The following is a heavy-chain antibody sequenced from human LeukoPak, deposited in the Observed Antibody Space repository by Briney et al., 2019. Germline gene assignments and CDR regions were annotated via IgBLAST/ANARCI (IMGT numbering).Heavy chain of an antibody. Sequence: PSETLSLTCTVSGGSISSYYWSWIRQPAGKGLEWIGRIYTSGSTSYNPSLKSRVTMSVGTSKNQFSLKLSSVTAADTAVYYCARDWLSGGELLDGYAFDIWGQGTMVTVSS. CDR3: ARDWLSGGELLDGYAFDI. CDR1: GGSISSYY. V-gene: IGHV4-4*07. D-gene: IGHD1-26*01. CDR2: IYTSGST. J-gene: IGHJ3*02.